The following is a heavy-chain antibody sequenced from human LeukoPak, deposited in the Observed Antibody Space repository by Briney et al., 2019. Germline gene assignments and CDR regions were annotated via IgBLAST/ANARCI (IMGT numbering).Heavy chain of an antibody. CDR3: AIMDFDCSSGWCAGDAFDI. V-gene: IGHV1-2*02. D-gene: IGHD6-19*01. Sequence: ASVKVSCKASGYTFTSYYMHWVRQAPGQGLEWMSWINPNSGGTNYAQKIQGRVTMTRDTSISTAYMELSRLRSDDTAVYYCAIMDFDCSSGWCAGDAFDIWGQGTMVTVSS. J-gene: IGHJ3*02. CDR1: GYTFTSYY. CDR2: INPNSGGT.